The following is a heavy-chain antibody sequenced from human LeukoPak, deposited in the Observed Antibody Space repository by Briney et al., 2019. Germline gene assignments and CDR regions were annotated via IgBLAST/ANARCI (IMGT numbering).Heavy chain of an antibody. CDR1: GFTFSSYG. V-gene: IGHV3-30*02. Sequence: AGGSLRLSCAASGFTFSSYGMHWVRQAPGKGLEWVAFIRYGGSNKYYADSVKGRFTISRDNSKNTLYLQMNSLRAEDTAVYYCAKDSCSSSSCYAFYYGMDVWGQGTTVTVSS. J-gene: IGHJ6*02. CDR2: IRYGGSNK. D-gene: IGHD2-2*01. CDR3: AKDSCSSSSCYAFYYGMDV.